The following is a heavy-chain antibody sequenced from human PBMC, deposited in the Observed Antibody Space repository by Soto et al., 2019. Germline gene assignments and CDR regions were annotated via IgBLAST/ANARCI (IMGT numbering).Heavy chain of an antibody. J-gene: IGHJ4*02. CDR2: IYHSGST. CDR1: GGSISSSNW. Sequence: SETLSLTCTVSGGSISSSNWWSWVRQPPGKGLQWIGEIYHSGSTNYIPSLKSRVTISVDKSGNQFSLKLSSVTAADTAVYYCARRWGEGRVDYWGQGTLVTVSS. V-gene: IGHV4-4*02. D-gene: IGHD3-10*01. CDR3: ARRWGEGRVDY.